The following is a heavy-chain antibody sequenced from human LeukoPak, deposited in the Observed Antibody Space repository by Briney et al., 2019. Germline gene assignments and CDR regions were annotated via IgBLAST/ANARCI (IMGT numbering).Heavy chain of an antibody. CDR2: IKPDGSEK. D-gene: IGHD2-2*01. CDR3: ARMSSYCDY. V-gene: IGHV3-7*02. J-gene: IGHJ4*02. CDR1: GFTFSSHH. Sequence: GGSLRLSCVASGFTFSSHHMNSVRQTPGKGLESVATIKPDGSEKYYVDSVEGRFTISRDNAKSSLYLQMNSLRAEDTGVYFCARMSSYCDYWGQGTLVTVSS.